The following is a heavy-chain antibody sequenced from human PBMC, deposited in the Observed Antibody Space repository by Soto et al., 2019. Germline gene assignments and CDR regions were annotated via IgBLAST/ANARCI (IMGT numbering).Heavy chain of an antibody. CDR1: GGSISGGGYS. Sequence: LSLTCAVSGGSISGGGYSWSWIRQPPGKGLEWIGYIYHSGSTYYNPSLKSRVTISVDRSKNQFSLKLSSVTAADTAVYYCARGATMVRGVPNWFDPWGQGTLVTVSS. CDR3: ARGATMVRGVPNWFDP. V-gene: IGHV4-30-2*01. CDR2: IYHSGST. D-gene: IGHD3-10*01. J-gene: IGHJ5*02.